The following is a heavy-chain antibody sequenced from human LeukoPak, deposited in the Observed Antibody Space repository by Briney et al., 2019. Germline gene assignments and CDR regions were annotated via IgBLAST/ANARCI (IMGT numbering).Heavy chain of an antibody. J-gene: IGHJ4*02. CDR2: ISGSGGST. V-gene: IGHV3-23*01. Sequence: PGGSLRLSCAASGFTFDDYGMSWVRQAPGKGLEWVSAISGSGGSTYYADSVKGRFTISRDNSRNTLYLQMNSLRAEDTAVYYCAKEAYFRIAAAGYPDYWGQGTLVTVSS. D-gene: IGHD6-13*01. CDR1: GFTFDDYG. CDR3: AKEAYFRIAAAGYPDY.